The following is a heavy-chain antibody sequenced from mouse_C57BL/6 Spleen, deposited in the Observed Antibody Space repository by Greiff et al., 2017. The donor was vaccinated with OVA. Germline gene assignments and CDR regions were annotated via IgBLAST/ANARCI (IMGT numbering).Heavy chain of an antibody. J-gene: IGHJ3*01. V-gene: IGHV1-15*01. CDR1: GYTFTDYE. D-gene: IGHD4-1*01. Sequence: QVQLQQSGAELVRPGASVTLSCKASGYTFTDYEMHWVKQTPVHGLEWIGAIDPETGGTAYNQKFKGKAILTADKSSSTAYMELRSLTSEDSAVYYCTRSELGWFAYWGQGTLVTVSA. CDR2: IDPETGGT. CDR3: TRSELGWFAY.